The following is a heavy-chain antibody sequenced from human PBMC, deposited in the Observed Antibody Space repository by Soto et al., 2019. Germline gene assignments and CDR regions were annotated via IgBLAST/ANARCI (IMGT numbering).Heavy chain of an antibody. Sequence: PGGSLRLSCAASGFTFSSYAMHWVRQAPGKGLEWLAVISYDGSNKYYADSVKGRFTISRDNSKNTLYLQMNSLRAEDTAVYYCARDKSGPPRPRPWYYYYGMDVWGQGTTVTVSS. CDR2: ISYDGSNK. CDR1: GFTFSSYA. CDR3: ARDKSGPPRPRPWYYYYGMDV. V-gene: IGHV3-30-3*01. D-gene: IGHD3-3*01. J-gene: IGHJ6*02.